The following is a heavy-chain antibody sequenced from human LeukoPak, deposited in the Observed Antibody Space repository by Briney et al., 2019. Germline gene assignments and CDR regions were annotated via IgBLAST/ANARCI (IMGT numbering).Heavy chain of an antibody. CDR3: ARGGDYGDYFDY. J-gene: IGHJ4*02. Sequence: QSGGSLRLSCVASGFTFRTYEMNWVRQAPGKGLEWVSFISSSGTTMYYADSVQGRFTISRDNTENSLSLQMNSLRAEDTALYFCARGGDYGDYFDYWGQGSLVTVSS. V-gene: IGHV3-48*03. D-gene: IGHD4-17*01. CDR2: ISSSGTTM. CDR1: GFTFRTYE.